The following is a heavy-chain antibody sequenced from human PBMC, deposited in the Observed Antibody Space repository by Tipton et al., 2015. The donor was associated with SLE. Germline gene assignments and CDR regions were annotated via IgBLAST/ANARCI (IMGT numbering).Heavy chain of an antibody. V-gene: IGHV4-59*08. Sequence: TLSLTCTVSGASVSSYYWNWIRQPPGKGLEWIGYISDSGITSYNPSLKSRVSISTDISLRLSSVTAADTAVYYCARTRDYDFWGHRLPEAFDIWGQGTVVTVSS. D-gene: IGHD3-3*01. CDR2: ISDSGIT. CDR1: GASVSSYY. CDR3: ARTRDYDFWGHRLPEAFDI. J-gene: IGHJ3*02.